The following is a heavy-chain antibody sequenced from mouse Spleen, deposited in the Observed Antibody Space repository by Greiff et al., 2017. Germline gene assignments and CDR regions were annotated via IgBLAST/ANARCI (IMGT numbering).Heavy chain of an antibody. CDR3: AREATVVAPGFAY. J-gene: IGHJ3*01. Sequence: VQLKQSGPELVKPGASVKMSCKASGYTFTDYNMHWVKQSHGKSLEWIGYINPNNGGTSYNQKFKGKATLTVNKSSSTAYMELRSLTSEDSAVYYCAREATVVAPGFAYWGQGTLVTVSA. V-gene: IGHV1-22*01. D-gene: IGHD1-1*01. CDR1: GYTFTDYN. CDR2: INPNNGGT.